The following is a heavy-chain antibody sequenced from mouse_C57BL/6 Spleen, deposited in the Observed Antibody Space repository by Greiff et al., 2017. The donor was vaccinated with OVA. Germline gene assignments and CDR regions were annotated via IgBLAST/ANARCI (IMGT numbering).Heavy chain of an antibody. CDR2: IWSGGST. CDR3: ARNAHYYGSSYDWYFDV. Sequence: VMLVESGPGLVQPSQSLSITCTVSGFSLTSYGVHWVRQSPGKGLEWLGVIWSGGSTDYNAAFISRLSISKDNSKSQVFFKMNSLQADDTAIYYCARNAHYYGSSYDWYFDVWGTVTTVTVSS. CDR1: GFSLTSYG. J-gene: IGHJ1*03. V-gene: IGHV2-2*01. D-gene: IGHD1-1*01.